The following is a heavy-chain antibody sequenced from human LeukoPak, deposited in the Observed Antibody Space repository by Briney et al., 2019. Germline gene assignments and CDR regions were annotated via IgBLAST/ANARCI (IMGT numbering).Heavy chain of an antibody. Sequence: SVKVSCKASGGTFSSYAISWVRQAPGQGLEWMGRIIPILGIANYAQKFQGRVTITADKSTSTAYMELSSLRSEDTAVYYCARDLNYDILTGRPSYWYFDLWGRGTLVTVSS. CDR3: ARDLNYDILTGRPSYWYFDL. J-gene: IGHJ2*01. CDR2: IIPILGIA. CDR1: GGTFSSYA. D-gene: IGHD3-9*01. V-gene: IGHV1-69*04.